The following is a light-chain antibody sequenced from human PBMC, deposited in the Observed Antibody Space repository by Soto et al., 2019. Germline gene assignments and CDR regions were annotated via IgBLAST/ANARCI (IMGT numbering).Light chain of an antibody. V-gene: IGLV2-8*01. Sequence: QSALTQPPSASGSPGQSVTISCTGTSSDVGAYNYVSWYQQLPGKAPKLIIYEVSKRPSGVPDRFSGSKSGNTASLTVSGLQAEDEADYYCTSYSGTYSFFYFFRTGTKVTVL. CDR2: EVS. CDR3: TSYSGTYSFFYF. CDR1: SSDVGAYNY. J-gene: IGLJ1*01.